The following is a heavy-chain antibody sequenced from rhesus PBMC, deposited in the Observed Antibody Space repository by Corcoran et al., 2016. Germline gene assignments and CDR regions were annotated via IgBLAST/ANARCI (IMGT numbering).Heavy chain of an antibody. CDR1: GYSISSGYG. J-gene: IGHJ1*01. Sequence: QVQLQESGPGLVKPSETLSLTCAVSGYSISSGYGWSWIRQPPGKGLEWIGYITYRGSTSYNPSLNSRVTISRDTSKNQFSLKLSSVTAADTAVYYCAREDRYSGEYFEFWGQGALVTVSS. V-gene: IGHV4-122*02. CDR3: AREDRYSGEYFEF. D-gene: IGHD6-25*01. CDR2: ITYRGST.